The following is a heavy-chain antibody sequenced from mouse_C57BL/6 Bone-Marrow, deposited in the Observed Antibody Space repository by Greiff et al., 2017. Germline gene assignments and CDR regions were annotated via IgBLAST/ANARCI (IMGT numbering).Heavy chain of an antibody. Sequence: VHVKQSGAELVRPGASVKLSCTASGFNIKDDYMHWVKQRPEQGLEWIGWIDPENGDTEYASKFQGKATITADPSSNPAYLQLSSLTSEDTAVYYCTTFPLITTVVATDYFDYWGQGTTLTVSS. CDR1: GFNIKDDY. V-gene: IGHV14-4*01. CDR3: TTFPLITTVVATDYFDY. D-gene: IGHD1-1*01. CDR2: IDPENGDT. J-gene: IGHJ2*01.